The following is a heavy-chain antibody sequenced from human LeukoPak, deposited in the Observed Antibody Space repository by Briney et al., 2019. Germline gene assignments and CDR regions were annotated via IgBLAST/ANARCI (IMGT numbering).Heavy chain of an antibody. CDR1: GGSISSSNW. V-gene: IGHV4/OR15-8*01. Sequence: SETLSLTCGVSGGSISSSNWWSWVRQPPGKGLEWIGEIYHSGSTNYSPSLKSRLTISVDKSKNQFSLKPRSVTAADTAVYYCARAYSGYDLGFDYWGQGTLVTVSS. D-gene: IGHD5-12*01. J-gene: IGHJ4*02. CDR3: ARAYSGYDLGFDY. CDR2: IYHSGST.